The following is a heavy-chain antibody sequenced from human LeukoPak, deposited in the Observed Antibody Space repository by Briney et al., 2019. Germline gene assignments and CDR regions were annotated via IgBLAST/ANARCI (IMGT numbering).Heavy chain of an antibody. CDR1: GFTFSRYW. V-gene: IGHV3-74*01. J-gene: IGHJ6*02. Sequence: GGSLRLSCAASGFTFSRYWMHWVRQAPGKGLVWVSRINSDGSSISHADSVKGRFTISRDNSKNTLYLQMNSLRAEDTAVYYCARSGFGVLYYYGMDVWGQGTTVTVSS. D-gene: IGHD3-10*01. CDR3: ARSGFGVLYYYGMDV. CDR2: INSDGSSI.